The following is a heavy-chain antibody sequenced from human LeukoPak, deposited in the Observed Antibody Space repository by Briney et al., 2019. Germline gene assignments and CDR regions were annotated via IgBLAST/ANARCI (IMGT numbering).Heavy chain of an antibody. Sequence: GGSLRLSCAASGFTVSSNYMNWVRQAPGKGLEWVSVIYSGGSTYYADSVKGRFTISRDNSKNTLFLQMNSLRAEDTAVYYCAREAVTRNYFDYWGQGTLVTV. D-gene: IGHD4-17*01. V-gene: IGHV3-53*01. CDR3: AREAVTRNYFDY. CDR2: IYSGGST. CDR1: GFTVSSNY. J-gene: IGHJ4*02.